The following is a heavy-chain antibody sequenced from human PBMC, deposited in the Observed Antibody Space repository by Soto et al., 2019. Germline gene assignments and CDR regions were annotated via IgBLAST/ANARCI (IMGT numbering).Heavy chain of an antibody. Sequence: QVQLVESGGGLVKPGGSLRLSCAASGFTFSDFYMTWIRQAPGKGLEWISYISSGSTYTNYADSVRGRFTISRDDAKNSLYLQMNSLRAEDTAVYYCARVLVAVTSSPMDHWRQGTLVTVSS. CDR2: ISSGSTYT. V-gene: IGHV3-11*05. J-gene: IGHJ4*02. CDR3: ARVLVAVTSSPMDH. D-gene: IGHD5-12*01. CDR1: GFTFSDFY.